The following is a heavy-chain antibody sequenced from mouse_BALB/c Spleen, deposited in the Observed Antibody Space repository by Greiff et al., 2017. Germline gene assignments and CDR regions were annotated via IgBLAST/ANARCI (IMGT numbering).Heavy chain of an antibody. Sequence: VQLKQSGAELVKPGASVKLSCTASGFNIKDTYMHWVKQRPEQGLEWIGRIDPANGNTKYDPKFQGKATITADTSSNTAYLQLSSLTSEDTAVYYCARGYYGPWFAYWGQGTLVTVSA. V-gene: IGHV14-3*02. J-gene: IGHJ3*01. D-gene: IGHD2-1*01. CDR3: ARGYYGPWFAY. CDR2: IDPANGNT. CDR1: GFNIKDTY.